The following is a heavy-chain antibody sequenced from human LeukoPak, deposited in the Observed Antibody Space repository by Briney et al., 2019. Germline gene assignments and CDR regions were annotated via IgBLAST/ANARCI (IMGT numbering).Heavy chain of an antibody. CDR3: ARNSGSYVY. Sequence: GASVKVSCKASGYTFTGYYMHWVRQAPGQGLEWMGWISAYNGNTNYAQKLQGRVTMTTDTSTSTAYMELSSLRSEDTAVYYCARNSGSYVYWGQGTLVTVSS. J-gene: IGHJ4*02. V-gene: IGHV1-18*04. D-gene: IGHD1-26*01. CDR1: GYTFTGYY. CDR2: ISAYNGNT.